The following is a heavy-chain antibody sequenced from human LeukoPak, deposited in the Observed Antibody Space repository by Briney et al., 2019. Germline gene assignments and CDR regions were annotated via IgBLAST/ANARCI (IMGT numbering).Heavy chain of an antibody. J-gene: IGHJ5*02. CDR3: ARTVSGYYFNA. Sequence: SETLSLICTVSGGSINSYYWSWIRQPPGKGLEWIGYVAYSGSTNYNPSFKSRVTISLDTSKNQFSLKLSSVTAADTAVYYCARTVSGYYFNAWGPGTQVTVSS. V-gene: IGHV4-59*01. CDR1: GGSINSYY. CDR2: VAYSGST. D-gene: IGHD5-12*01.